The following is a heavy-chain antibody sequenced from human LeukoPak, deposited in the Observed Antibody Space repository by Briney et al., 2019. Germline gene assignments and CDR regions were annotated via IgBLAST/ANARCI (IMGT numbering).Heavy chain of an antibody. J-gene: IGHJ6*02. Sequence: SETLSLTCTVSGGSINSYYWSWIRQHPGKGLEWIGYIYYSGSTYYNPSLKSRVTISVDTSKNQFSLKLSSVTAADTAVYYCARDHYYYGMDVWGQGTTVTVSS. CDR2: IYYSGST. CDR1: GGSINSYY. D-gene: IGHD5-24*01. CDR3: ARDHYYYGMDV. V-gene: IGHV4-59*06.